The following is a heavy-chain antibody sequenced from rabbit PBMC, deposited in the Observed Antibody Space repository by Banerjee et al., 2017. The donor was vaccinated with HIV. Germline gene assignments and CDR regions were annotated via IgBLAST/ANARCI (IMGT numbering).Heavy chain of an antibody. CDR1: GFTLSSYW. V-gene: IGHV1S45*01. CDR2: INTSSGNT. D-gene: IGHD6-1*01. Sequence: QEQLEESGGDLVKPEGTLTLTCKASGFTLSSYWMWWVRQAPGKGLEWIACINTSSGNTVYASWAKGRFTISKTSSTTVTLQMTSLTAADTATYFCGRDRDGDAGYGSLALWGQGTLVTVS. J-gene: IGHJ6*01. CDR3: GRDRDGDAGYGSLAL.